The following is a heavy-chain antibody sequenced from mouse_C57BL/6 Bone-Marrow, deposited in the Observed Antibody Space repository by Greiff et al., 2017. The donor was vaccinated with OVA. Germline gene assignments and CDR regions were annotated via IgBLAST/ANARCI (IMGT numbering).Heavy chain of an antibody. D-gene: IGHD3-2*02. CDR3: ASSDSSGYDYYAMDY. Sequence: QVQLQQSGAELVMPGASVKLSCKASGYTFTSYWMHWVKQRTGQGLEWIGEIDPSDSYTNYNQKFKGKSTLTVDKSSSTAYMQLSSLTSEDSAVYYCASSDSSGYDYYAMDYWGQGTSVTVSS. V-gene: IGHV1-69*01. CDR2: IDPSDSYT. CDR1: GYTFTSYW. J-gene: IGHJ4*01.